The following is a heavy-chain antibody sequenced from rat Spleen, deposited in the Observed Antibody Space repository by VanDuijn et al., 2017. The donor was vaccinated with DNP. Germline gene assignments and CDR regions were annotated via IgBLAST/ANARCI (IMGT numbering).Heavy chain of an antibody. Sequence: EVQLVESGGDLVQPGRSLNLSCVASGFTFNIYWMTWVRQAPTKGLEWVAYIRYDGGSTYYGDSVKGRFTISRANVKSTLYLQMNSLRSEDMATYYCVRWYNSGYYFDYWGPGTMVTVSS. CDR3: VRWYNSGYYFDY. CDR2: IRYDGGST. CDR1: GFTFNIYW. J-gene: IGHJ1*01. D-gene: IGHD4-3*01. V-gene: IGHV5-22*01.